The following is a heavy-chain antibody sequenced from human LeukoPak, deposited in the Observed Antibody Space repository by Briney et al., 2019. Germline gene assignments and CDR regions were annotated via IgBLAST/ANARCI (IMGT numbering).Heavy chain of an antibody. J-gene: IGHJ6*02. CDR2: ISYDGSNK. V-gene: IGHV3-30*18. CDR1: GFTFSSYG. D-gene: IGHD5-24*01. Sequence: GGSLRLSCAASGFTFSSYGMHWVRQAPGKGLEWVAVISYDGSNKYYADSVKGRFTISRDNSKNTLYLQMNSLRAEDTAVYYCAKGGDGHNLEYYYYGMDVWGQGTTVTASS. CDR3: AKGGDGHNLEYYYYGMDV.